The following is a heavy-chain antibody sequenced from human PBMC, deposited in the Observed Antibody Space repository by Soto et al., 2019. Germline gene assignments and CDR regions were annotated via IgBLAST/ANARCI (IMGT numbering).Heavy chain of an antibody. CDR3: AKDFLDPRPNKRLVRDY. V-gene: IGHV3-23*01. CDR2: ISGSGGST. D-gene: IGHD6-19*01. CDR1: GFTFSSYA. Sequence: GGSLRLSCAASGFTFSSYAMSWVRQAPGKGLEWVSAISGSGGSTYYADSVKGRFTISRDNSKNTLYLQMNSLRAEDTAVYYCAKDFLDPRPNKRLVRDYWGQGTLVTVSS. J-gene: IGHJ4*02.